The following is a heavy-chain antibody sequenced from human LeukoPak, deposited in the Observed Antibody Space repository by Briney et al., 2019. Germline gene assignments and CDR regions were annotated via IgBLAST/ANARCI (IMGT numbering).Heavy chain of an antibody. Sequence: PSETLSLTCAVYGGSFSGYYWSWIRQPPGKRLEWIGEINHSGSTNYNPSLKSRVTISVDTSKNQFSLKLSSVTAADTAVYYCARRPEYYCSSNRCSQGLFDYWGQGTLVTVSS. V-gene: IGHV4-34*01. CDR1: GGSFSGYY. CDR2: INHSGST. CDR3: ARRPEYYCSSNRCSQGLFDY. J-gene: IGHJ4*02. D-gene: IGHD2-2*01.